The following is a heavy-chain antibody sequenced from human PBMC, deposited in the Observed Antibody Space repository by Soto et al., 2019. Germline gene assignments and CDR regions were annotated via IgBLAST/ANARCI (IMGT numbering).Heavy chain of an antibody. CDR1: GVTFSKFI. CDR3: AKVRYSSPMGYYYGMDV. Sequence: ASVKVSCKASGVTFSKFIMTWVRQAPGLGLEWVGGMIPIFGTANYAQKFQGRVTTTADESTSTSYMEVNNLRSEDTAVYYCAKVRYSSPMGYYYGMDVWGQGTTVTVSS. V-gene: IGHV1-69*13. D-gene: IGHD6-19*01. CDR2: MIPIFGTA. J-gene: IGHJ6*01.